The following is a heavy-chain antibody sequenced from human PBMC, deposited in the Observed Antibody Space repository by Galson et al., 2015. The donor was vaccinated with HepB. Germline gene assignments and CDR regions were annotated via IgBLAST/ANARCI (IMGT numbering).Heavy chain of an antibody. CDR3: ARDRTYSSSSDYYYGMDV. Sequence: SVKVSCKASGYIFNSYAINWVRQAPGQGLEWMGWINTNTGNPTYAQDFTGRFVFSLDTSVNTAYLQISSLKTEDTAIYYCARDRTYSSSSDYYYGMDVWGQGTTVTVSS. CDR2: INTNTGNP. V-gene: IGHV7-4-1*02. J-gene: IGHJ6*02. D-gene: IGHD6-6*01. CDR1: GYIFNSYA.